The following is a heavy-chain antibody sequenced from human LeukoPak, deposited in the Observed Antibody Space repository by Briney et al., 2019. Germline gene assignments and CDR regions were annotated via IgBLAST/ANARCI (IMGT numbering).Heavy chain of an antibody. V-gene: IGHV3-23*01. J-gene: IGHJ4*02. D-gene: IGHD6-19*01. CDR3: ARDRYTSGWADFDY. Sequence: PGGSLRLSCAASGFTFSAYAMTWVRQAPGKGLEWVTATSGSGESTYYADSVKGRFTISRDNSKNTLYLQMNGLRAEDTAVYYCARDRYTSGWADFDYWGQGTLVTVSS. CDR2: TSGSGEST. CDR1: GFTFSAYA.